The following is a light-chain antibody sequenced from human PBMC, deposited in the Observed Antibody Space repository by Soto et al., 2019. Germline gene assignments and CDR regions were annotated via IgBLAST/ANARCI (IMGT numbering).Light chain of an antibody. CDR1: SFNIGSHY. CDR3: GAWDRSLSTYF. CDR2: ENN. Sequence: QSVLTQPPSVSAAPGQRVSITCSGGSFNIGSHYVSWYQQLPGTAPKLLIYENNKRPSEIPDRFSGSKSGTSATLDITGLQTGDEADYYCGAWDRSLSTYFFGTVTKVTVL. J-gene: IGLJ1*01. V-gene: IGLV1-51*02.